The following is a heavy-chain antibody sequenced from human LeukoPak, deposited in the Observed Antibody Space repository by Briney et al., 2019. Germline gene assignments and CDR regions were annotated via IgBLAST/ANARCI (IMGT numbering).Heavy chain of an antibody. CDR2: IYPYDSDT. D-gene: IGHD3-10*01. Sequence: GESLKISCKTSGYNFTTFWIGWVRQMPGKGLEWMGIIYPYDSDTRYSPSFQGQVTISADKSINTAYLHWNSLKASDTAMYYCASFRISGKSYNGLHYWGQGTLVTVSS. CDR1: GYNFTTFW. J-gene: IGHJ4*02. CDR3: ASFRISGKSYNGLHY. V-gene: IGHV5-51*01.